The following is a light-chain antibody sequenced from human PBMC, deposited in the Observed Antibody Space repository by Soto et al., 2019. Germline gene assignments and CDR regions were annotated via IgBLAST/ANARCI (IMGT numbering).Light chain of an antibody. Sequence: EIVLTQSPGTLSLSPGERATLSCRTSQSVSSSCLAWYQQRPGQAPRLLIYDASSRSTGNPDRFSGSESGTDFTLTISRLEPEAFALYYCQPYDSSFLTFGQGTRLEIK. CDR3: QPYDSSFLT. CDR2: DAS. J-gene: IGKJ5*01. CDR1: QSVSSSC. V-gene: IGKV3-20*01.